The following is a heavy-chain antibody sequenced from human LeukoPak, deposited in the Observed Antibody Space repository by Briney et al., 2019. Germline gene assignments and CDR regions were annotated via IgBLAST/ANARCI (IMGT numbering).Heavy chain of an antibody. CDR3: ATDRRVRGVMSHYGMDV. D-gene: IGHD3-10*01. Sequence: GASVKVSCKVSGYTLTELSMHWVRQAPGKGLEWMGGFDPEDGETIYAQKFQGRVTMTEDTSTDTAYMELSGLRSEDTAVYYCATDRRVRGVMSHYGMDVWGKGTTVTVSS. J-gene: IGHJ6*04. V-gene: IGHV1-24*01. CDR1: GYTLTELS. CDR2: FDPEDGET.